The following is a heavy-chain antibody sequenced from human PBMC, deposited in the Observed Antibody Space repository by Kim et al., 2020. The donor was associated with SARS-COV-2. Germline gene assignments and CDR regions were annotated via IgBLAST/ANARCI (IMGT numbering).Heavy chain of an antibody. V-gene: IGHV4-31*03. CDR3: ARGGTSSIKELDV. Sequence: SETLSLTCTVSGGSISSGGYYWSWIRQHPGKGLEWIGYIYYSGSTYYNPSLKSRVTISVDTSKNQFSLKLSSVTAADTAVYYCARGGTSSIKELDVWGQGTTVTVSS. CDR2: IYYSGST. D-gene: IGHD1-1*01. J-gene: IGHJ6*02. CDR1: GGSISSGGYY.